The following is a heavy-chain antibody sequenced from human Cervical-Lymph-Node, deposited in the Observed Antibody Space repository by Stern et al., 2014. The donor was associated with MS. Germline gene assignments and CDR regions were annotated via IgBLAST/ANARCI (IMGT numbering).Heavy chain of an antibody. CDR2: IVPGVGST. Sequence: QVQLVQSGAEVRKPGASVKVSCKTSGYTFTRYDIHWVRQAPGQGLEWMGLIVPGVGSTPYAQTWRGRVSMTRDTSATTVYMELSSLRSEDTAVYYCARSGLGGAVGSWGQGTLVTVSA. J-gene: IGHJ5*02. CDR1: GYTFTRYD. V-gene: IGHV1-46*04. CDR3: ARSGLGGAVGS. D-gene: IGHD3-10*01.